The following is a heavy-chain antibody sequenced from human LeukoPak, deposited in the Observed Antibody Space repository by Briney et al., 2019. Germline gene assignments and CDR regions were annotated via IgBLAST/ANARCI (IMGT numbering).Heavy chain of an antibody. CDR1: GGSISSSSYY. CDR3: ARPAYRGSYHDAFDI. J-gene: IGHJ3*02. Sequence: SETLSLTCTVSGGSISSSSYYWGWNRQPPGKGLEWIGSIYYSGSTYYNPSLKSRVTISVDTSKNKFSLKLNSVTAADTAVYYCARPAYRGSYHDAFDIWGQGTMVTVSS. CDR2: IYYSGST. V-gene: IGHV4-39*01. D-gene: IGHD1-26*01.